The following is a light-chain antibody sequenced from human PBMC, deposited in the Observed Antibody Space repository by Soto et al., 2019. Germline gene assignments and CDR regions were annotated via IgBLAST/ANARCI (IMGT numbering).Light chain of an antibody. J-gene: IGKJ1*01. CDR2: GAS. CDR1: QSVSSSY. V-gene: IGKV3-20*01. CDR3: KQYGSSGK. Sequence: EIVLTHSPGTLSFSPLEIATLSFRASQSVSSSYLAWYQQKPGQAPRLLIYGASSRATGIPDRFSGSGSGTDFTLTISRLEPEDFAVYYCKQYGSSGKFGQGTKVDIK.